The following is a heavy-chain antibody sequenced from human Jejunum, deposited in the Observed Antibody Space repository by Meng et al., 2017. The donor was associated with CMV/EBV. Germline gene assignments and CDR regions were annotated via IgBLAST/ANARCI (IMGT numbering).Heavy chain of an antibody. CDR2: ISNDGSYT. CDR3: TRMTGEFQGQRRFDP. D-gene: IGHD7-27*01. CDR1: FTFSLDW. Sequence: FTFSLDWLHWVLQAPGKGLVWVSRISNDGSYTAYADSVKGRFTISRDNAKNTLYLEMNSLKDEDTAVYYCTRMTGEFQGQRRFDPWGQGTLVTVSS. J-gene: IGHJ5*02. V-gene: IGHV3-74*01.